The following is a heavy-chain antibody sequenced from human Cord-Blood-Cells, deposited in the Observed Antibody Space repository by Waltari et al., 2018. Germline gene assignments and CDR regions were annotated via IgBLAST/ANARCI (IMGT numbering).Heavy chain of an antibody. J-gene: IGHJ4*02. V-gene: IGHV4-34*01. CDR1: GGSFSGYY. D-gene: IGHD2-2*01. CDR2: INHSGST. Sequence: QVQLQQCGAGLLKPSETLSLTCAVYGGSFSGYYWSWIPQPQGKGRECIGEINHSGSTNYNPSLKSRVTISVDTSKNQFSLKLSSVTAADTAVYYCARGEGYCSSTSCYYFDYWGQGTLVTVSS. CDR3: ARGEGYCSSTSCYYFDY.